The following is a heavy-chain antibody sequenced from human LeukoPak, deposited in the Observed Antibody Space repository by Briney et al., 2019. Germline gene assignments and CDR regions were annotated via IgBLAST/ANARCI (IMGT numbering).Heavy chain of an antibody. V-gene: IGHV4-59*01. CDR3: ASSVDTAMVYHY. CDR1: GSSISSYY. J-gene: IGHJ4*02. D-gene: IGHD5-18*01. CDR2: IYYSGST. Sequence: SETLSLTCTVSGSSISSYYWSWIRQPPGKGLEWIGYIYYSGSTNYNPSLKSRVTISVDTSKNQFSLKLSSVTAADTAVYYCASSVDTAMVYHYWGQGTLVTVSS.